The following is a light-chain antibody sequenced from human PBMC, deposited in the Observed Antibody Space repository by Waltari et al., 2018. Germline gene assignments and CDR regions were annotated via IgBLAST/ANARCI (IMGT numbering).Light chain of an antibody. Sequence: EIVLTQSPGTLSLSPGERATLSCRASQTVRTTYLAWYQQKPGQAPTLLIYGASSRATRIPDRFSGSCSGTDFSLTISSLEPEDFAVYYCQQYDISPLTFGGGTKVEIK. J-gene: IGKJ4*01. CDR1: QTVRTTY. V-gene: IGKV3-20*01. CDR2: GAS. CDR3: QQYDISPLT.